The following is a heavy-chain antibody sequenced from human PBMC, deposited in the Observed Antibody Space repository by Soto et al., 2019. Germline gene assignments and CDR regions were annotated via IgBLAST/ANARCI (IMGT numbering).Heavy chain of an antibody. J-gene: IGHJ4*02. V-gene: IGHV3-23*01. D-gene: IGHD2-8*01. CDR2: ILTSGDP. Sequence: DVQLLESGGDLVQPGGSLRLSCATSGFSFSANTMAWVRQAPGKGLEWVSEILTSGDPFYAESVKGRFTISRDNSKNTLYLQMNSLRVGDTALYYCAKDRHPDGVWTFDSWGQGTLVTVSS. CDR3: AKDRHPDGVWTFDS. CDR1: GFSFSANT.